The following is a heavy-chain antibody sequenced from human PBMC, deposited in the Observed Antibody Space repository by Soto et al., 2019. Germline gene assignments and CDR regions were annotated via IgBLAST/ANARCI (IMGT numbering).Heavy chain of an antibody. Sequence: PGGSLRLSCAASGFTFSTYAMSWVRQAPGKGLEWVSVIRSSGDRTYYADSVKGRFTISRDNSKNTLYMQMNSLRAEDTAVYYCAKQQGPGTPYYYAMVVWGQGTTVTVSS. CDR3: AKQQGPGTPYYYAMVV. CDR2: IRSSGDRT. D-gene: IGHD1-1*01. J-gene: IGHJ6*02. V-gene: IGHV3-23*01. CDR1: GFTFSTYA.